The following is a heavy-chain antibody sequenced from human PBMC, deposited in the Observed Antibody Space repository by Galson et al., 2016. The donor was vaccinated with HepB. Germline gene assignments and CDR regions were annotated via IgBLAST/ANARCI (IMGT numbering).Heavy chain of an antibody. V-gene: IGHV3-74*01. Sequence: SLRLFCAASGLTFSSYWMHWVRQAPGKGLEWISHIKSDGRSTNYADSVKGRFIISRDNAKNTLYLQMNSLRAEDTAVYYCARLSLVVGGTIDYWGQGTLVTVSS. CDR2: IKSDGRST. D-gene: IGHD2-15*01. J-gene: IGHJ4*02. CDR3: ARLSLVVGGTIDY. CDR1: GLTFSSYW.